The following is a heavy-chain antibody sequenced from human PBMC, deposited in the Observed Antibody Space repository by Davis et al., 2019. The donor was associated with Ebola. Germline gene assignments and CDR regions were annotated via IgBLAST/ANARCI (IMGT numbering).Heavy chain of an antibody. CDR3: TRLYFDMWQWPDY. D-gene: IGHD3-9*01. V-gene: IGHV3-49*03. Sequence: GESLKISCTASGFTFGDYAMSWFRQAPGKGLEWVGFIRSKAYGGTTEYAASVKGRFTISRDDSKSIAYLQMNSLKTEDTAVYYCTRLYFDMWQWPDYWGQGTLVTVSS. J-gene: IGHJ4*02. CDR1: GFTFGDYA. CDR2: IRSKAYGGTT.